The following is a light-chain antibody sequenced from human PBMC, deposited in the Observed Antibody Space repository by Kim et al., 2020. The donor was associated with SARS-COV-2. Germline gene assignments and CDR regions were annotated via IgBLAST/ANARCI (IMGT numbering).Light chain of an antibody. CDR1: SSDSGGNNY. CDR2: DVS. Sequence: GPSVTNACTGTSSDSGGNNYVSRYQQHPGKAPKRMIYDVSKRPSGVPDRFSGSKSGNAASLTISGLQAEDEADYYCCSYAGSYAWVFGGGTQLPVL. V-gene: IGLV2-11*01. CDR3: CSYAGSYAWV. J-gene: IGLJ3*02.